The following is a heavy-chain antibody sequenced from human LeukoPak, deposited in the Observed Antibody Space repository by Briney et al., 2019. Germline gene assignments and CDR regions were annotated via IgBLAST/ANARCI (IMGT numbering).Heavy chain of an antibody. CDR3: ARVRAPSGSHRGYFDY. D-gene: IGHD3-10*01. CDR1: GFTFSDHY. Sequence: PGGSLRLSCAASGFTFSDHYMDWVRQAPGKGLEWVGRTRNKANSYTTEYAASVKGRFTISRDDSKNSLYLQMNSLKTEDTAAYYCARVRAPSGSHRGYFDYWGQGTLVTVSS. V-gene: IGHV3-72*01. J-gene: IGHJ4*02. CDR2: TRNKANSYTT.